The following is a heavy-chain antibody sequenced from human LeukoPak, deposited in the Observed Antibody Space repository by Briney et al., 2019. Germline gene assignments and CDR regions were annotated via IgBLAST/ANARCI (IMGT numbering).Heavy chain of an antibody. Sequence: SETLSLTCTVSGGSISSYYWSWIRQPPGKGLEWIGYIYYSGSTHYNPSLKSRVTMSVDTSKSQFSLKLSSVTATDTAVYYCARPNSYYVGNNAFDIWGQGTMVTVSS. D-gene: IGHD4-23*01. CDR2: IYYSGST. CDR1: GGSISSYY. J-gene: IGHJ3*02. V-gene: IGHV4-59*01. CDR3: ARPNSYYVGNNAFDI.